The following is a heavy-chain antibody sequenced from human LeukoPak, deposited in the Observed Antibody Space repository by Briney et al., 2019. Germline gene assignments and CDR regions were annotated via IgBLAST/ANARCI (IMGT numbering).Heavy chain of an antibody. V-gene: IGHV1-2*02. J-gene: IGHJ4*02. Sequence: ASVKVSCKASGYTFTGYYMHWVRQAPGQGLEWMGWINPNSGGINYAQKFQGRVTMTRDTSISTAYMELSRLRSDDTAVYYCARVGFGELLNDYWGQGTLVTVSS. D-gene: IGHD3-10*01. CDR2: INPNSGGI. CDR1: GYTFTGYY. CDR3: ARVGFGELLNDY.